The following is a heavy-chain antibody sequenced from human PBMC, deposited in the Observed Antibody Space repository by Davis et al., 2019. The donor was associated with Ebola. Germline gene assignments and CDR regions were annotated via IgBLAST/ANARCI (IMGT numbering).Heavy chain of an antibody. Sequence: MPSETLSLTCAVYGGSFSGYYWSWIRQPPGKGLEWIGEINHSGSTNYNPSLKSRVTISVDTSKNQFSLKLSSVTAADTAVYYCARGGIVVVPAAILDYYYGMDVWGQGTTVTVSS. CDR2: INHSGST. CDR3: ARGGIVVVPAAILDYYYGMDV. J-gene: IGHJ6*02. D-gene: IGHD2-2*02. CDR1: GGSFSGYY. V-gene: IGHV4-34*01.